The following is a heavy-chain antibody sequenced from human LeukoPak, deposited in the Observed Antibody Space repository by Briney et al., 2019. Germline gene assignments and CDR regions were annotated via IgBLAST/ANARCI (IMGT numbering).Heavy chain of an antibody. D-gene: IGHD3-22*01. Sequence: PGGSLRLSCAASRFTLSTYWMSWVRQAPGKGLEWVAHIKQDGSQEYYVDSVKGRFTISRDSAKNSLYLQMNSLRAEDTAVYYCARDSNYDTSGHYYWGQGTLVTVSS. J-gene: IGHJ4*02. V-gene: IGHV3-7*01. CDR3: ARDSNYDTSGHYY. CDR2: IKQDGSQE. CDR1: RFTLSTYW.